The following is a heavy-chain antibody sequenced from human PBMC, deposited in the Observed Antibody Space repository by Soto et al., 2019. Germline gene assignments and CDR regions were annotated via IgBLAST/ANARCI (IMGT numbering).Heavy chain of an antibody. CDR3: ARHGGYYFDY. CDR2: LYQGLSI. D-gene: IGHD3-16*01. Sequence: SETLSLTCAVYSGSFSGYYWSWIRQPPGNGLEWIGELYQGLSIIYNPSLESRVTITGDSYKNQFSLKLRSVPAADTAVYYCARHGGYYFDYWGQGTLVTVS. V-gene: IGHV4-34*01. CDR1: SGSFSGYY. J-gene: IGHJ4*02.